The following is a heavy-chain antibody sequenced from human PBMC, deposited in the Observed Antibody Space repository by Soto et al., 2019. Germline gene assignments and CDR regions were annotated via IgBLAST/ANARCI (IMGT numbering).Heavy chain of an antibody. D-gene: IGHD3-10*01. CDR1: GFTFSSYS. J-gene: IGHJ4*02. CDR2: ISTSSNSI. CDR3: ARVRGSYFDY. Sequence: EVQLVESGRGLVQPGGSLRLSCAASGFTFSSYSMNWVRQAPGKGLEWVSYISTSSNSIYYAESVKGRFTISRDNAKNSLYLQMNSLRAEDTAVYYCARVRGSYFDYWGQGTLVTVSS. V-gene: IGHV3-48*01.